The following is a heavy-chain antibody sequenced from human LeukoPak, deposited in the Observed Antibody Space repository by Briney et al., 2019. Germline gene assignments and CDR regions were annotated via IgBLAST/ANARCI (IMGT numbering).Heavy chain of an antibody. CDR3: ARVGIAAALYYFDY. D-gene: IGHD6-13*01. CDR2: IYYSGST. CDR1: GGSISGYY. V-gene: IGHV4-59*01. Sequence: SETLSLTCTVSGGSISGYYWSWIRQPPGKGLEWIGYIYYSGSTNYNPSLKSRVTISVDTSKNQFSLKLSSVTAADTAVYYCARVGIAAALYYFDYWGQGTLVTVSS. J-gene: IGHJ4*02.